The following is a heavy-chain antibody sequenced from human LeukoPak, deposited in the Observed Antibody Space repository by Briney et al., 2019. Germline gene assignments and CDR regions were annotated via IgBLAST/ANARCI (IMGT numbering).Heavy chain of an antibody. J-gene: IGHJ5*02. CDR1: GGSISSGDYY. V-gene: IGHV4-30-4*01. CDR3: ARDGVTRWFDP. Sequence: SETLSLTCTVSGGSISSGDYYWSWIRQPPGKGLEWIGYIYYSGSTYYNPSLKSRVTISVDTSKNQFSLKLSSVIAADTAVYYCARDGVTRWFDPWGQGTLVTVSS. D-gene: IGHD4-17*01. CDR2: IYYSGST.